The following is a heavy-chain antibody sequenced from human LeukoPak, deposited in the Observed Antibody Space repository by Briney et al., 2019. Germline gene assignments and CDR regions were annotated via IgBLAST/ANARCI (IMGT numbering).Heavy chain of an antibody. CDR1: GFTFSSYW. D-gene: IGHD3-3*01. J-gene: IGHJ6*03. CDR2: IKQDGSEK. V-gene: IGHV3-7*01. Sequence: GGSLRLSCAASGFTFSSYWMSWVRQAPGKGLEWVPNIKQDGSEKYYVDSVKGRFTISRDNAKNSLYLQMNSLRAEDTAVYYCARENYDFWSGYYAPGDYHYYYMDVWGKGTTVTVSS. CDR3: ARENYDFWSGYYAPGDYHYYYMDV.